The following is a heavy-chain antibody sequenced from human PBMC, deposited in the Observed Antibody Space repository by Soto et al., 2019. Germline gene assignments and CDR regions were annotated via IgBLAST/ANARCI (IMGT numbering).Heavy chain of an antibody. CDR3: ARVGCSGGSCYAVDS. CDR1: GYSFTSYY. V-gene: IGHV1-46*01. Sequence: GASVKVSCKASGYSFTSYYIHWVRQAPGQGLEWMGIINPSSSTTYAQKFQGRVTMTRDTSTSTVHMELSSLRSEDTAVYYCARVGCSGGSCYAVDSWGQGTLVTVSS. CDR2: INPSSST. J-gene: IGHJ4*02. D-gene: IGHD2-15*01.